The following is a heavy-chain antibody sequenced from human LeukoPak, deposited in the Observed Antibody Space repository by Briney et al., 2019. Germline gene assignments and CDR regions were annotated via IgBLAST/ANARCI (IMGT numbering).Heavy chain of an antibody. CDR1: GFTFSCYW. V-gene: IGHV3-7*01. CDR3: ARVRSGSDNDY. J-gene: IGHJ4*02. Sequence: GGSLRLSCAASGFTFSCYWMSWVRQAPGKGLEGVVNIKQDGSEKYYVDSVKGRFTISRDNAKTSLYLQMNSLRAEDTAVYYCARVRSGSDNDYWGQGTLVTVSS. CDR2: IKQDGSEK. D-gene: IGHD1-26*01.